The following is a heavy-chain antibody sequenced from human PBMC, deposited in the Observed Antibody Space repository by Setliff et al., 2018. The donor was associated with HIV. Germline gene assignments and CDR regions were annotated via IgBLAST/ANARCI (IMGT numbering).Heavy chain of an antibody. D-gene: IGHD3-3*01. CDR3: ARDGFLQRITIFGVVSL. Sequence: SETLSLTRTVSGGSISGYYWTWIRQSAGKGLEWIGRIYTSGTTTYNPSLESRLTMSVDTSKNQFSLKLTSVTAADTAVYYCARDGFLQRITIFGVVSLWGQGTLVTVSS. CDR2: IYTSGTT. CDR1: GGSISGYY. J-gene: IGHJ4*02. V-gene: IGHV4-4*07.